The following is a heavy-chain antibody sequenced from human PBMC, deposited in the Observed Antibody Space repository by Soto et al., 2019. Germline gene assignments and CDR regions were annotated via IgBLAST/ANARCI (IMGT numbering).Heavy chain of an antibody. CDR3: ARVRAVADTWFDP. J-gene: IGHJ5*02. D-gene: IGHD6-19*01. CDR1: GYTFTNYY. V-gene: IGHV1-46*01. Sequence: ASLKVSCKASGYTFTNYYMHWVRQAPGQGLEWMGIIYPSGGSTRNAQKFQGRVTMTRDTSTSTVYMELSSLRSEDTAVYYCARVRAVADTWFDPWGQGTLVTVS. CDR2: IYPSGGST.